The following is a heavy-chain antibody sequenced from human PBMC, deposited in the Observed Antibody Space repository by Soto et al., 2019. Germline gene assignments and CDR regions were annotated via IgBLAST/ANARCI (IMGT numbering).Heavy chain of an antibody. J-gene: IGHJ4*02. CDR2: LYYGRSA. CDR3: ALRSMAVVPEY. D-gene: IGHD3-22*01. CDR1: GDSISSYY. V-gene: IGHV4-59*01. Sequence: QVQLQESGPGLVKPSETLSLTCAVSGDSISSYYCMWIRQPPGKGLESIGYLYYGRSANYNPSLTFRVTLSVDTSTNQCSLTLSSMTAADTAVYYCALRSMAVVPEYWGQVTLVTVSS.